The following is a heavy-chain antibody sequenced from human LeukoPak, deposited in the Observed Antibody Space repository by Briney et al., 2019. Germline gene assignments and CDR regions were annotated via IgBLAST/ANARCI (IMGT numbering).Heavy chain of an antibody. CDR1: GFTFVGYA. J-gene: IGHJ4*02. D-gene: IGHD3-9*01. V-gene: IGHV3-23*01. Sequence: GGSLRLSCAASGFTFVGYAMSWVRQTPGKGLEWVSGISGSGGSTYYADSVKGRFTIYRDNSKNKLYLQINSLRAKDTAVYYCAKAVHLTCFYIPHFDYWGQGTLVSVSS. CDR2: ISGSGGST. CDR3: AKAVHLTCFYIPHFDY.